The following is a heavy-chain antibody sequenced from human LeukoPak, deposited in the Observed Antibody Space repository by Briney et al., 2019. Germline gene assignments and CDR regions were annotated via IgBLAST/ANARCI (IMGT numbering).Heavy chain of an antibody. CDR3: ARRMGYGSGSYYKTYYYYYMDV. CDR2: IYPGDSDT. D-gene: IGHD3-10*01. V-gene: IGHV5-51*01. J-gene: IGHJ6*03. CDR1: GYSFTSYW. Sequence: KPGESLKISCKGSGYSFTSYWIGWVRQMPGKGLEWMGIIYPGDSDTRYSPSFQGQVTISADKSISTAYLQWSSLKASDTAMYYCARRMGYGSGSYYKTYYYYYMDVWGKGTTVTVSS.